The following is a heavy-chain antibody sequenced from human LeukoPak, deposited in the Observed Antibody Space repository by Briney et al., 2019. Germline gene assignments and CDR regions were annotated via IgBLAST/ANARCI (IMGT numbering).Heavy chain of an antibody. Sequence: PSETLSLTCAVYGASFTGYHWNWIRQSPQRGLEWIGEINHRGHPHYNPSLESRLTISVDTSKNQFSLTLRSVTGADTAVYYCARDPTTVVSVPYYFDFWGQGTPVTVSS. CDR3: ARDPTTVVSVPYYFDF. D-gene: IGHD3-22*01. CDR1: GASFTGYH. V-gene: IGHV4-34*01. CDR2: INHRGHP. J-gene: IGHJ4*02.